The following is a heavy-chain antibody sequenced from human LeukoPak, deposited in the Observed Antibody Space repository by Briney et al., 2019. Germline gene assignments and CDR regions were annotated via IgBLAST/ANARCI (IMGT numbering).Heavy chain of an antibody. J-gene: IGHJ4*02. Sequence: PSGTLSLTCAVSGGSISSSNWWSWVRQPPGKGLEWIGEIYHSGSTNYNPSLKSRVTISVDKSKNQFSLKLSSVTAADTAVYYCARVGIYDYYDSSGYCLDYWGQGTLVTVSS. V-gene: IGHV4-4*02. D-gene: IGHD3-22*01. CDR1: GGSISSSNW. CDR2: IYHSGST. CDR3: ARVGIYDYYDSSGYCLDY.